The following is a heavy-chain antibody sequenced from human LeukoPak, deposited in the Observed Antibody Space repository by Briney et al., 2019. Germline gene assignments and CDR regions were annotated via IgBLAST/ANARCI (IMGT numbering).Heavy chain of an antibody. Sequence: SETLSLTCNVSGGSISNYYWSWIRQPAGKGLEWIGYIYYSGSTNYNPSLKSRVTISVDTSKNQFSLKLSSVTAADTAVYYCARVPGGPSGYDQGWFDPWGQGTLVTVSS. V-gene: IGHV4-59*01. CDR1: GGSISNYY. CDR3: ARVPGGPSGYDQGWFDP. CDR2: IYYSGST. J-gene: IGHJ5*02. D-gene: IGHD5-12*01.